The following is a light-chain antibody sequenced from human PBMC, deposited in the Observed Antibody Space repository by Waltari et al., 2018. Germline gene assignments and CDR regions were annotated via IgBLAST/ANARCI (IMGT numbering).Light chain of an antibody. CDR3: QHYVRLPAT. J-gene: IGKJ1*01. V-gene: IGKV3-20*01. CDR1: QMRGKY. Sequence: EIVLTQSPGTLSLSPGESATLFCRASQMRGKYLVWYQQKPGQAPRLLIYGASTRATGIPDRFSGGGSGTDFSLSITRLEPEDVAVYYCQHYVRLPATFGQGTTVEI. CDR2: GAS.